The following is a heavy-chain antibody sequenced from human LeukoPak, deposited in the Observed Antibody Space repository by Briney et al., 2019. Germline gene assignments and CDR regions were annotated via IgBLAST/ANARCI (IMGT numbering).Heavy chain of an antibody. Sequence: ASVKVSCKTSGYTFSSYVISWVRQAPGQGLEWMGWISAYNGHTNYAQKLQGRVTMTTDTSTSTAYMELRSLRSDDTAVYYCARSLPAHIVVVTAIRPQNNWFDPWGQGTLVTVSS. V-gene: IGHV1-18*01. CDR3: ARSLPAHIVVVTAIRPQNNWFDP. D-gene: IGHD2-21*02. CDR2: ISAYNGHT. CDR1: GYTFSSYV. J-gene: IGHJ5*02.